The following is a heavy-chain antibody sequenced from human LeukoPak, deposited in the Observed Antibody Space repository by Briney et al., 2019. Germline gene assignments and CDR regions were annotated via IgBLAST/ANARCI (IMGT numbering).Heavy chain of an antibody. J-gene: IGHJ6*02. V-gene: IGHV4-59*01. CDR1: GGSISSYY. CDR3: ARAPASTYPYYYGMDV. CDR2: IYYSGST. Sequence: SETLSLTCTVSGGSISSYYWSWIRQPPGKGLEWVGYIYYSGSTNYNPSLKSRVTLSVDTSKNQFSLKLSSVTAADTAVYYCARAPASTYPYYYGMDVWGQGTTVTVSS. D-gene: IGHD2-2*01.